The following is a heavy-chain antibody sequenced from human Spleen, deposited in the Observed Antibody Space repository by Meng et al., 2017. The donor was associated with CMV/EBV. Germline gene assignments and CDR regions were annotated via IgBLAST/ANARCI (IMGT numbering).Heavy chain of an antibody. CDR1: GFTVSSNY. CDR3: ARELSSEYSSSWGYYYGMDV. Sequence: GGSLRLSCAASGFTVSSNYMNWVRQAPGKGLEWVSSISSSSSYIYYADSVKGRFTISRDNAKNSLYLQMNNLRAEDTAVYYCARELSSEYSSSWGYYYGMDVWGQGTTVTVSS. CDR2: ISSSSSYI. V-gene: IGHV3-21*01. J-gene: IGHJ6*02. D-gene: IGHD6-13*01.